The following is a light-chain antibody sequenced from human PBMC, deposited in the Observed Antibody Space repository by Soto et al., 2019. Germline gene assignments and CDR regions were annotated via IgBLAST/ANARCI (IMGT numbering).Light chain of an antibody. CDR2: EVS. CDR3: SSYTSISTRV. V-gene: IGLV2-14*01. J-gene: IGLJ1*01. Sequence: QSVLTQPASVSGSPGQSITISCTGTSSDVGGYNYVSWYQQHPGKAPKLMIYEVSNRPSGVSNRFSGSKSANTASLTISGLQAEDEADYYCSSYTSISTRVFGTGNQLTVL. CDR1: SSDVGGYNY.